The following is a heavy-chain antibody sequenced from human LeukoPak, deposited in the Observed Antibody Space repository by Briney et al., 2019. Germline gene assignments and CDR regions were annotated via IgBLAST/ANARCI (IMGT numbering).Heavy chain of an antibody. CDR3: ARGRGDGYNIDFYFDY. J-gene: IGHJ4*02. Sequence: GGSLRLSCAASGFTFSSYSMNWVRQAPGKGLEWVSSISSSGSYIYYADSVKGRFTISRDNAKNSLYLQMNSLRAEDTAVYYCARGRGDGYNIDFYFDYWGQGTLVTVSS. CDR2: ISSSGSYI. D-gene: IGHD5-24*01. CDR1: GFTFSSYS. V-gene: IGHV3-21*01.